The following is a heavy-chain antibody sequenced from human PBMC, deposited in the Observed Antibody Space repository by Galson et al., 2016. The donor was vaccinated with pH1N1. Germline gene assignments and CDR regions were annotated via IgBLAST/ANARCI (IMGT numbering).Heavy chain of an antibody. CDR2: INPNNGGT. CDR3: AREPYGTGGFGY. CDR1: GYTFTGDY. J-gene: IGHJ4*02. V-gene: IGHV1-2*02. D-gene: IGHD3/OR15-3a*01. Sequence: SVKVSCKASGYTFTGDYIHWVRQAPGQGLEWVAWINPNNGGTKYAQKFQGGVTLTRDTTISTAYLEVDRLTSDDTALFYCAREPYGTGGFGYWGQGTLVTVSS.